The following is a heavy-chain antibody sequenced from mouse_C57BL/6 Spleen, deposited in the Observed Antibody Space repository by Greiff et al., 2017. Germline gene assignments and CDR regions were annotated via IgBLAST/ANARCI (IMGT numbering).Heavy chain of an antibody. Sequence: QVHVKQSGAELVRPGSSVKLSCKASGYTFTSYWMHWVKQRPIQGLEWIGNIDPSDSETHYNQKFKDKATLTVDKSSSTAYMQLSSLTSEDSAVYYCAREDGYYPAWFAYWGQGTLVTVSA. CDR1: GYTFTSYW. CDR3: AREDGYYPAWFAY. V-gene: IGHV1-52*01. D-gene: IGHD2-3*01. CDR2: IDPSDSET. J-gene: IGHJ3*01.